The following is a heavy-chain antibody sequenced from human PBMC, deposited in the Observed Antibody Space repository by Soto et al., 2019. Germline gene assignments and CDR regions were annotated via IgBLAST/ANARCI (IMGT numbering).Heavy chain of an antibody. Sequence: PGGSLRLSCAASVFTFSRHSMNWVRQAPGKGLEWVSCISGTGTFIYYSDSVKGRFTISRDDAKSSLYLQMNSLTAEDTAVYYCARGSVIDTGDALDIWGPGTMVTVSS. CDR3: ARGSVIDTGDALDI. CDR1: VFTFSRHS. CDR2: ISGTGTFI. D-gene: IGHD2-21*01. J-gene: IGHJ3*02. V-gene: IGHV3-21*06.